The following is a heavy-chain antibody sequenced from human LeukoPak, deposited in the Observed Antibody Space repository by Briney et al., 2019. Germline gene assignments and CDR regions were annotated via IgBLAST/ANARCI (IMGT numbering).Heavy chain of an antibody. J-gene: IGHJ5*02. CDR1: GGSISSGGYY. CDR2: IYTSGST. Sequence: SETLSLTCTVSGGSISSGGYYWSWIRQPAGKGLEWIGRIYTSGSTNYNPSLKSRVTMSVDTSKNQFSLRLSSVTAADTAVYYCAREGRAVVGWFDPWGQGTLVTVSS. CDR3: AREGRAVVGWFDP. D-gene: IGHD2-15*01. V-gene: IGHV4-61*02.